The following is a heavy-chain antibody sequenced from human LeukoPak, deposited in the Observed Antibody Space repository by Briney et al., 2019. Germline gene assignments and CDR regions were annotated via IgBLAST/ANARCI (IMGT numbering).Heavy chain of an antibody. J-gene: IGHJ3*02. CDR3: AREARLVPSAHDAFDI. V-gene: IGHV3-74*01. Sequence: GGSLRLSCAASGFTFSSYWMHWVRQAPGKGLVWVSRINSDGYSTSYAGSVKGRFTISRDNAKNTLYLQMNSLRAEDTAVYYCAREARLVPSAHDAFDIWGQGTMVTVSS. CDR2: INSDGYST. CDR1: GFTFSSYW. D-gene: IGHD6-19*01.